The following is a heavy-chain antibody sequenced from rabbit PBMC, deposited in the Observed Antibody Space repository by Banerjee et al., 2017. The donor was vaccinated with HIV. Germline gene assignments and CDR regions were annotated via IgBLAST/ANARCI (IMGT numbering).Heavy chain of an antibody. CDR3: ARYDYSAGTVDAGNNL. CDR2: IYTGNGAT. CDR1: GFSFSGNYN. D-gene: IGHD2-1*01. V-gene: IGHV1S45*01. J-gene: IGHJ4*01. Sequence: QEQLEESGGDLVKPEGSLTLTCTASGFSFSGNYNMCWVRQAPGKGLEWIACIYTGNGATYYANWAKGRFTISKTSSTTVTLQMTSLTAADTATYFCARYDYSAGTVDAGNNLWGPGTLVTVS.